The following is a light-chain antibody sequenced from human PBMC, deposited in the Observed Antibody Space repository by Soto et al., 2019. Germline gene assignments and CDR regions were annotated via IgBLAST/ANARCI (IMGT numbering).Light chain of an antibody. V-gene: IGLV1-47*01. CDR3: AAWDDSLSGPV. CDR2: RNN. CDR1: GSNIGSNY. Sequence: QSVLTQPPSASGTPGQRVTISCSGSGSNIGSNYVYWYQQLPGTAPKLLIYRNNQRPSGVPDRFSGSKSATSASLAISGLRSEDEAGYYCAAWDDSLSGPVFGGGTKLTVL. J-gene: IGLJ3*02.